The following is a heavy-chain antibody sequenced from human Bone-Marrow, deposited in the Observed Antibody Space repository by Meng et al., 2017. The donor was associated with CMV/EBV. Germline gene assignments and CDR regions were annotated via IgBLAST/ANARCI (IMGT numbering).Heavy chain of an antibody. J-gene: IGHJ3*02. Sequence: GSLRLSCTVSGGSISSSSYYWGWIRQPPGKGLEWIGSIYYSGSTYYNPSLKSRVTISVDTSKNQFSLKLSSVTAADTAVYYCARPITIFGVGVDAFDIWGQGKMVNV. V-gene: IGHV4-39*07. CDR3: ARPITIFGVGVDAFDI. CDR2: IYYSGST. CDR1: GGSISSSSYY. D-gene: IGHD3-3*01.